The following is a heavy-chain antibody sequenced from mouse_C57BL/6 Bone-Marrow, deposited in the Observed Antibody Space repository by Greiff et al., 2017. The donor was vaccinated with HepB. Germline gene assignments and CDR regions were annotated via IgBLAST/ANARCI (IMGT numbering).Heavy chain of an antibody. D-gene: IGHD1-1*01. Sequence: VQVVESGAELVKPGASVKISCKASGYAFSSYWMNWVKQRPGKGLEWIGQIYPGDGDTNYNGKFTGKAPLTANKSSSTAYMPLSSLTSEDSAVYFCARLYDFDYWGQGTTLTVSS. V-gene: IGHV1-80*01. CDR3: ARLYDFDY. CDR2: IYPGDGDT. CDR1: GYAFSSYW. J-gene: IGHJ2*01.